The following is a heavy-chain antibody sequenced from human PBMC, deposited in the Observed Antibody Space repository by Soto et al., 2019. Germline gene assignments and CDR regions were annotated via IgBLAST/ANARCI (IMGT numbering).Heavy chain of an antibody. CDR2: IYYSGST. Sequence: PSETLSLTCTVSGGSISSYYWSWIRQPPGKGLEWIGYIYYSGSTNYNPSLKSRVTISVDTSKNQFSLKLSSVTAADTAVYYCARGPPYYDILTGYSYYGMDVWDQGATVTVS. CDR3: ARGPPYYDILTGYSYYGMDV. J-gene: IGHJ6*02. V-gene: IGHV4-59*08. CDR1: GGSISSYY. D-gene: IGHD3-9*01.